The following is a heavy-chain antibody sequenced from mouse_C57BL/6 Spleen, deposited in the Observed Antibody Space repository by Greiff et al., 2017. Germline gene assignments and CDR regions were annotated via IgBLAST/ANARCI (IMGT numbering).Heavy chain of an antibody. V-gene: IGHV1-82*01. J-gene: IGHJ4*01. CDR3: ARAVVAFYYAMDY. CDR1: GYAFSSSW. Sequence: QVQLKQSGPELVKPGASVKISCKASGYAFSSSWMNWVKQRPGKGLEWIGRIYPGDGDTNYNGKFKGKATLTADKSSSTAYMQLSRLTSADSAVYFCARAVVAFYYAMDYWGQGTSVTVSS. CDR2: IYPGDGDT. D-gene: IGHD1-1*01.